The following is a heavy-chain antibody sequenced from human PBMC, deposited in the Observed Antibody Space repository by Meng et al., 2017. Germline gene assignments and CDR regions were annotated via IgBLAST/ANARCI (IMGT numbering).Heavy chain of an antibody. V-gene: IGHV3-74*01. Sequence: EVQLVGAGGGLGQSGGALRRSCTASGFTFRNYWMHWVRQAPGKGLVWVSRIKPDGTMTVYADSVKGRFTISRDNAKNTLYLQMNSLRSDDTAVYYCARSDWFDPWGQGTLVTVSS. J-gene: IGHJ5*02. CDR2: IKPDGTMT. CDR1: GFTFRNYW. CDR3: ARSDWFDP.